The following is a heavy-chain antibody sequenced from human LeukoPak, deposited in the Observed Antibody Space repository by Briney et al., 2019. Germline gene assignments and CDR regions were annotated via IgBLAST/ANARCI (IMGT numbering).Heavy chain of an antibody. CDR2: IWYDGSNK. CDR1: GFTFSSYG. CDR3: ARVPFVDTAMDFDY. J-gene: IGHJ4*02. Sequence: PGGSLRLSCAASGFTFSSYGMHWVRQAPGKGLEWVAVIWYDGSNKYYADSVKGRFTISRDNSKNTLYLQMNSLRAEDTAVYYCARVPFVDTAMDFDYWGQGTLVPSPQ. V-gene: IGHV3-33*01. D-gene: IGHD5-18*01.